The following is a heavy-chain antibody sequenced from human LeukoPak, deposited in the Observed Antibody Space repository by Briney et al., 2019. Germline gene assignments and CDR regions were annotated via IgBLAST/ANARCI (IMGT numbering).Heavy chain of an antibody. D-gene: IGHD5-12*01. V-gene: IGHV4-39*07. Sequence: SESLSLTCTVSGGSISSSSYYWGWIRQPPGKGLEWIGTIYYSGSTYYNPSLKSRVTISVDTSKNQFSLKLSSVTAADTAVYYCARDGYAPHWGQGTLVTVSS. CDR3: ARDGYAPH. J-gene: IGHJ4*02. CDR1: GGSISSSSYY. CDR2: IYYSGST.